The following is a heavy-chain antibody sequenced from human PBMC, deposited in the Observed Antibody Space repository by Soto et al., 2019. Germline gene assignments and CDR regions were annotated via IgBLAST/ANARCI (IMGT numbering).Heavy chain of an antibody. CDR2: ISPRSGYI. CDR3: ARVSGTLERYSDLDY. J-gene: IGHJ4*02. V-gene: IGHV3-21*06. D-gene: IGHD3-10*01. CDR1: GFIFSSYS. Sequence: EVQLVESGGGLVKPGGSLRLSCAASGFIFSSYSMNWVRQAPGKGLEWVSSISPRSGYIYFADSMRGRFTISRDNAQNSLYLHMNNLRAEDTAVYHCARVSGTLERYSDLDYWGQGTLVTVSS.